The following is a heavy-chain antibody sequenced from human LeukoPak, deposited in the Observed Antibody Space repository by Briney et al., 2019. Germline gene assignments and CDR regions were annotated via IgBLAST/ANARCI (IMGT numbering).Heavy chain of an antibody. V-gene: IGHV3-21*01. CDR2: ISSSSSYI. J-gene: IGHJ4*02. Sequence: GGSLRLSCAASGFTFSSYSMNWVRQAPGKGLEWVSSISSSSSYIYYAHSVKGRFTISRDNANNSLYLQMNSLSAEDTAVYYCARGPPTTTYFDYWGQGTLVTVSS. CDR3: ARGPPTTTYFDY. CDR1: GFTFSSYS. D-gene: IGHD2/OR15-2a*01.